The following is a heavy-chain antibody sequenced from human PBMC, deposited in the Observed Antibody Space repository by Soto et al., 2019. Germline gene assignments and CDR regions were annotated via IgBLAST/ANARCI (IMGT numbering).Heavy chain of an antibody. Sequence: QVQLVESGGGVVQPGTSLRPSCATSGFTFRTYGMHWVRQAPGKGLEWVALIWYDGIIKYYADSVNGRFTISRDNSKNTLHLQMNGLSAEDRAVYYCARDDLKLPQRGGHLDYWGQGTLVRVSS. V-gene: IGHV3-33*01. J-gene: IGHJ4*02. CDR3: ARDDLKLPQRGGHLDY. CDR2: IWYDGIIK. D-gene: IGHD2-15*01. CDR1: GFTFRTYG.